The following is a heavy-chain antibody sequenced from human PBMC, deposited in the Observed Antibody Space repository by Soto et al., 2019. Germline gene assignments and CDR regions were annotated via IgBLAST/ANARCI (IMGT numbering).Heavy chain of an antibody. J-gene: IGHJ4*02. V-gene: IGHV3-NL1*01. D-gene: IGHD5-12*01. CDR1: GFTFTSFT. CDR2: IRGNRDRA. Sequence: QVQLVESGGGGVQPGGSLSLSCATSGFTFTSFTMHRVRQAPGKWLGFVASIRGNRDRAFYGDSVKGRFIVSSANSKNALSLQLNRLRADATAFYYCAKQPAGYYDPTLFPLDKWGQRTLVTASS. CDR3: AKQPAGYYDPTLFPLDK.